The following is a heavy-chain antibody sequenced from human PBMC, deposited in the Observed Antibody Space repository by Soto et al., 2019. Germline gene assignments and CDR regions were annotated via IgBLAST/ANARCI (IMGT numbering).Heavy chain of an antibody. CDR1: GFTVSTDW. CDR2: IKSGGNT. J-gene: IGHJ6*02. V-gene: IGHV3-66*01. CDR3: VRENYYYGMDV. Sequence: EVQLVESGGGLVQPGGSLRLSCAASGFTVSTDWMYWVRQAPGKGLEWVSLIKSGGNTYYADSVEGRFTISRDNSKNTVYVQMNSLRAEDTAVYYCVRENYYYGMDVWGQGTTVTVSS.